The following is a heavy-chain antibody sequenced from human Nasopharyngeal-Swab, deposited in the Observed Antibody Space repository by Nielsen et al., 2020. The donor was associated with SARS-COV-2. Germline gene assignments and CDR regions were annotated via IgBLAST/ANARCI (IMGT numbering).Heavy chain of an antibody. CDR3: ARTPLGYYYYYMDV. J-gene: IGHJ6*03. CDR2: ISSNGGST. V-gene: IGHV3-64*01. Sequence: VRQAPGKGLEYVSAISSNGGSTYYANSVKGRFTISRDNSKNTLYLQMGSLRAEDMAVYYCARTPLGYYYYYMDVWGKRTTVTVSS.